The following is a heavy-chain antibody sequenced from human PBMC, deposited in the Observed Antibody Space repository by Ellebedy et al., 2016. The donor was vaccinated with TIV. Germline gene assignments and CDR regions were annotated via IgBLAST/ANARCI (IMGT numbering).Heavy chain of an antibody. V-gene: IGHV1-46*01. CDR3: ARSYTLVREWDF. D-gene: IGHD3-10*01. J-gene: IGHJ4*02. CDR2: INPSASTA. CDR1: GYFFTTYY. Sequence: AASVKVSCKASGYFFTTYYIHWVRQAPGQGLEWMGIINPSASTANHAQKFQGRVTMTSDTSTSTVYMELNSLRSDDTAVYYCARSYTLVREWDFWGQGTLVTVSS.